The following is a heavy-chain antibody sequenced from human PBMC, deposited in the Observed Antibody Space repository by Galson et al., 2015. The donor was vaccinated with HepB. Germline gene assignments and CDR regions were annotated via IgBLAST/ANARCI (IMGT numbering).Heavy chain of an antibody. CDR1: GVFISSGGYY. CDR2: IYYSGST. Sequence: LSLTCTVSGVFISSGGYYWSWIRQHPWKCLEWICYIYYSGSTNYNPSLKSRLTISVDTSKNQSSLKLTFVTAPDTAIYYCARRPLTSPLDYWGQGTLVTVSS. V-gene: IGHV4-31*03. CDR3: ARRPLTSPLDY. J-gene: IGHJ4*02.